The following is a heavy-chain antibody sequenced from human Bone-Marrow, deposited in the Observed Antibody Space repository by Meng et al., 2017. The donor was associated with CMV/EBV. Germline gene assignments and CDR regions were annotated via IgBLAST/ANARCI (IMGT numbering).Heavy chain of an antibody. CDR2: NNPHSGGT. V-gene: IGHV1-2*04. CDR1: GYTFTGSN. CDR3: ERLFHTTLGTNYYYGMDV. J-gene: IGHJ6*02. D-gene: IGHD3-3*01. Sequence: ASVKVSCKASGYTFTGSNIHWVRQAPGQGLEWLGRNNPHSGGTIYAQKFEDWVTLTSDTSISTAYMELRRLRSKDTAVFFWERLFHTTLGTNYYYGMDVWGPGTTVTVSS.